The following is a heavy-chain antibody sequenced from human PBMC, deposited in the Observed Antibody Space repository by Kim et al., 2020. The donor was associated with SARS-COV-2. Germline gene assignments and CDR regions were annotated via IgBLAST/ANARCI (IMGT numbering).Heavy chain of an antibody. Sequence: NYAQKLQGRVTMTTDPSTSTAYMELRSLRSDDTAVYYCARTRIRINWFDPWGQGTLVTVSS. CDR3: ARTRIRINWFDP. V-gene: IGHV1-18*01. J-gene: IGHJ5*02.